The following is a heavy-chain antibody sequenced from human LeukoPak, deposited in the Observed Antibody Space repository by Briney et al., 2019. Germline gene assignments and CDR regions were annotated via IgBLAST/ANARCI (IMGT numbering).Heavy chain of an antibody. J-gene: IGHJ4*01. CDR1: GFTFSTYW. Sequence: GSLRLSCAASGFTFSTYWMSWVRQAPGKGLEWVANIKQDGSEKYYVDSVKGRFTISRDNAKNSLYLQMSSLRAEDTAVYYCVRSAFLTTEFYFDYWGHGTLVTVSS. CDR3: VRSAFLTTEFYFDY. CDR2: IKQDGSEK. V-gene: IGHV3-7*01. D-gene: IGHD4-11*01.